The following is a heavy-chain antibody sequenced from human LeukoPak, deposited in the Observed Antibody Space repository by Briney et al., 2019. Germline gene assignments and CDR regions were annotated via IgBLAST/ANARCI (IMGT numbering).Heavy chain of an antibody. D-gene: IGHD2-15*01. CDR2: ISWNSDII. J-gene: IGHJ6*03. CDR1: GFSFYDFA. CDR3: VKSGGYYYMDA. V-gene: IGHV3-9*01. Sequence: GGSLRLSYAPSGFSFYDFAMHGVRQPPGKGLEWVSTISWNSDIILYADSVKGRFTISRDNDRNSLYLEMNSLRPEDTALYYCVKSGGYYYMDAWGKGTTVVVSS.